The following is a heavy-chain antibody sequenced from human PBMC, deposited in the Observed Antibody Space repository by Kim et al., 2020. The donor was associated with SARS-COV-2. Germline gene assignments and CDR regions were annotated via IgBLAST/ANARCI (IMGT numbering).Heavy chain of an antibody. Sequence: HYSTSLKTRLTISKDTSKNQVVLTMTNMDPVDTATYYCARTNIAAAVSFDYWGQGTLVTVSS. CDR3: ARTNIAAAVSFDY. J-gene: IGHJ4*02. V-gene: IGHV2-70*19. D-gene: IGHD6-13*01.